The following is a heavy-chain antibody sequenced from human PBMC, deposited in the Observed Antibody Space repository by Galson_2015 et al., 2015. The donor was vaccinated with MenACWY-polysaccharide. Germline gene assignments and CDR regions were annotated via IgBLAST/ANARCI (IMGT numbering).Heavy chain of an antibody. CDR2: ISSSGSTI. D-gene: IGHD3-10*01. Sequence: SLRLSCAASGFTFSSYDMNWVRQAPGKGLEWVSYISSSGSTIYYADSVKGRFTISRDNAKNSLYLQMNSLRAEDTAVYYCARVLLWFGELLSDWYFDLWGRGTLVTVSS. V-gene: IGHV3-48*03. CDR3: ARVLLWFGELLSDWYFDL. CDR1: GFTFSSYD. J-gene: IGHJ2*01.